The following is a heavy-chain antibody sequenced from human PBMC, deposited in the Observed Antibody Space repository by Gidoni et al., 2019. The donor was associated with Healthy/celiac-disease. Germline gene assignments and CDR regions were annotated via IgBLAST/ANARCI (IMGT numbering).Heavy chain of an antibody. V-gene: IGHV3-7*01. CDR3: ARELRQQLVRFRYFDY. D-gene: IGHD6-13*01. CDR1: GFTFSSHW. J-gene: IGHJ4*02. CDR2: IKQDGSEK. Sequence: ELQLVESGGGLVQPGGSLRLSCAASGFTFSSHWMTWVRQAPGKGVEWVANIKQDGSEKYYVDSVKGRFTISRDNAKNSLYLQMNSLRAEDTAVYYCARELRQQLVRFRYFDYWGQGTLVTVSS.